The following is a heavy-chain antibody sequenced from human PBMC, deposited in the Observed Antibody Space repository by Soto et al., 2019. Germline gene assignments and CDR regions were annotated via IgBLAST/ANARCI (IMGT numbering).Heavy chain of an antibody. D-gene: IGHD1-26*01. V-gene: IGHV3-23*01. Sequence: GGSLRLSCAASGFTFTNYAMSWVRQAPGKGLEWVSAISGSGYSTYYADSVKGRFTISRDNSKNTLYLQMNSLRAEDTAVYYCAKVIVGARDWFDPWGQGTLVTVSS. J-gene: IGHJ5*02. CDR2: ISGSGYST. CDR1: GFTFTNYA. CDR3: AKVIVGARDWFDP.